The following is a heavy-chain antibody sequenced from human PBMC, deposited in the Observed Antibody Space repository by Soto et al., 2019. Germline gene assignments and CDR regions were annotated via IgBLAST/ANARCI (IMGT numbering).Heavy chain of an antibody. CDR2: INPSGGHT. D-gene: IGHD2-21*02. J-gene: IGHJ4*02. V-gene: IGHV1-46*01. CDR3: ARGGHVVVVTAAFDY. CDR1: GNTFTNYY. Sequence: ASVKGSCKASGNTFTNYYIHWVRQAPGQGLEWMGTINPSGGHTTYAQKFLGRVTMTRDTSTSTLYMELTSLRSEDTAVYYCARGGHVVVVTAAFDYWGQGTLVTVSS.